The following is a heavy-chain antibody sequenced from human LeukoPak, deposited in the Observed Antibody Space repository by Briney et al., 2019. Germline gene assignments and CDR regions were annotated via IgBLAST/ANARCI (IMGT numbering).Heavy chain of an antibody. Sequence: GGSLRLSCAASGFTFSGSAMHWVRQASGKGLEWVGRIRSKANSYATAYAASVKGRFTISRDDSKNTAYLQMNSLKTEDTAVYYCTSRRNYYDSSGYHNWFDPWGQGTLVTVSS. J-gene: IGHJ5*02. CDR3: TSRRNYYDSSGYHNWFDP. V-gene: IGHV3-73*01. CDR2: IRSKANSYAT. CDR1: GFTFSGSA. D-gene: IGHD3-22*01.